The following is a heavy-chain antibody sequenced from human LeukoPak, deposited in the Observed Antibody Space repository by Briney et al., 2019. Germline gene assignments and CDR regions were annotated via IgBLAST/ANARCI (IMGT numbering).Heavy chain of an antibody. CDR3: ARVDCSSTSCGFDY. CDR2: IWYDGSNK. Sequence: GGAPRLSRAAAGFTFSSYGMHWGRPAPGQGGGGGAVIWYDGSNKYYADSVKGRFTISRDNSKNTLYLQMNSLRAEDTAVYYCARVDCSSTSCGFDYWGQGTLVTVSS. J-gene: IGHJ4*02. V-gene: IGHV3-33*01. D-gene: IGHD2-2*01. CDR1: GFTFSSYG.